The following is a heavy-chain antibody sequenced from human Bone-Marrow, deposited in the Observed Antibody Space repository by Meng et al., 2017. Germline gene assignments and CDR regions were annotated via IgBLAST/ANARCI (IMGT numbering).Heavy chain of an antibody. CDR3: ARGSDTAMVKLDY. D-gene: IGHD5-18*01. Sequence: GSLRLSCAVYGGSFSGYYWSWIRQPPGKGLEWIGEINHSGSTNYNPSLKSRVTISVDTSKNQFSLKLSSVTAADTAVYYCARGSDTAMVKLDYWGQGTLVTVSS. CDR2: INHSGST. J-gene: IGHJ4*02. CDR1: GGSFSGYY. V-gene: IGHV4-34*01.